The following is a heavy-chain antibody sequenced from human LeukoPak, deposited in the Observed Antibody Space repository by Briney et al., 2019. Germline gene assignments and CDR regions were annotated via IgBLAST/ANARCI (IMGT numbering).Heavy chain of an antibody. CDR1: GYTFTSYD. CDR3: ASRGPTTVTPSDYYYYGMDV. CDR2: MNPNSGNT. Sequence: ASVKVSCKASGYTFTSYDMNWVRQATGQGLEWMGWMNPNSGNTGYAQKFQGRVTMTRNTSISTAYMELSSLRSEDTAVYYCASRGPTTVTPSDYYYYGMDVWGQGTTVTVSS. J-gene: IGHJ6*02. V-gene: IGHV1-8*01. D-gene: IGHD4-17*01.